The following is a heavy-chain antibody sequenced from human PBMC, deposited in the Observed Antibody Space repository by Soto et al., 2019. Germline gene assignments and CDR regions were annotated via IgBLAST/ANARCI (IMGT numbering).Heavy chain of an antibody. CDR1: GFTFTYYA. D-gene: IGHD3-10*01. J-gene: IGHJ4*02. V-gene: IGHV3-23*01. Sequence: PGGSLRLSCTASGFTFTYYAFSWVLQAPGKGLEWVSAISANGQGIYYADSVRGRFTISRDNSKNTVFLHMDSLRAEDTAVYYCAKDRDYPRDKFHYWGQGILVTVSS. CDR3: AKDRDYPRDKFHY. CDR2: ISANGQGI.